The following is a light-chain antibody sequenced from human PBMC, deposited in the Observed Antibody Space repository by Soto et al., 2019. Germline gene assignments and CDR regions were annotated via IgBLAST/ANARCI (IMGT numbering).Light chain of an antibody. Sequence: QAVVTQPPSVSAAPGETVTISCSGRTSNIVNNFVSWYRQFPGTAPQLLIHDNNKRPSGIPERFSGSKGGSSATLGITGLQTGDEALYYCGTWDYSLTAFVFGGGTKLTVL. CDR3: GTWDYSLTAFV. J-gene: IGLJ2*01. V-gene: IGLV1-51*01. CDR2: DNN. CDR1: TSNIVNNF.